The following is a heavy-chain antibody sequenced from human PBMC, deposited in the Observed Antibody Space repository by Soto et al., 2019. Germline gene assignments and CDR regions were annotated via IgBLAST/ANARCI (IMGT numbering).Heavy chain of an antibody. V-gene: IGHV3-49*03. Sequence: PGGSLRLSCPASGFTFCYYSMGWFRQAPGKGLEWVGFIRSKAYGGTTEYAASVKGRFTISRDDSKSIAYLQMNSLKTEDTAVYYCTRGSAGGIPTDPRYYDFWSGTVRVNNFDYWGQGTLVTVSS. CDR2: IRSKAYGGTT. J-gene: IGHJ4*02. CDR3: TRGSAGGIPTDPRYYDFWSGTVRVNNFDY. D-gene: IGHD3-3*01. CDR1: GFTFCYYS.